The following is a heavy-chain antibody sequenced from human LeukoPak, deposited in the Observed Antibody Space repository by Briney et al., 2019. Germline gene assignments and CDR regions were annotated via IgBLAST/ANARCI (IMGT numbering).Heavy chain of an antibody. CDR1: GFTFSSYE. V-gene: IGHV3-48*03. Sequence: GGSLRLSCAASGFTFSSYEMNWVRQAPGEGLEWVSYISSSDNTVYYADSVKGRFTISRDNAKNSLYLQMNSLRAEDTAVYYCARDSGYDGFDYWGQGTLVTVSS. CDR3: ARDSGYDGFDY. J-gene: IGHJ4*02. D-gene: IGHD5-12*01. CDR2: ISSSDNTV.